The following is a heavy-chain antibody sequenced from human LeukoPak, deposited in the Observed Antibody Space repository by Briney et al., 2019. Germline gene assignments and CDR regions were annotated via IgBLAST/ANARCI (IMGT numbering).Heavy chain of an antibody. Sequence: GRSLRLSCAASGFTFSSYAMHWVRQAPGKGLEWVAVISYDGSNKYYADSVKGRFTISRDNSKNTLYLQMNSLRAEDTAVYYCAKGEQLSYNYYMDVWGKGTTVTVSS. V-gene: IGHV3-30-3*01. CDR2: ISYDGSNK. CDR3: AKGEQLSYNYYMDV. CDR1: GFTFSSYA. D-gene: IGHD6-6*01. J-gene: IGHJ6*03.